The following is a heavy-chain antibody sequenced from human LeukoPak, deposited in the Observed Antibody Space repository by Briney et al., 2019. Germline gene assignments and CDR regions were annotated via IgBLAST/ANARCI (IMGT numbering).Heavy chain of an antibody. CDR2: ISSSSRYI. CDR1: GFTFSSYS. J-gene: IGHJ4*02. V-gene: IGHV3-21*04. CDR3: AKDITPRAYYYDSSGLD. Sequence: GGSLRLSCAASGFTFSSYSMNWVRQAPGKGLEWVSSISSSSRYIYYADSVKGRFTISRDNAKNSLYLQMNSLRAEDMALYYCAKDITPRAYYYDSSGLDWGQGTLVTVSS. D-gene: IGHD3-22*01.